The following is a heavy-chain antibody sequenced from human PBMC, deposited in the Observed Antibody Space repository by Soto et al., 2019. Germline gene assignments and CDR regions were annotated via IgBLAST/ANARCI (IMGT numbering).Heavy chain of an antibody. CDR1: GGTFSSYT. CDR2: IIPILGIA. D-gene: IGHD4-17*01. V-gene: IGHV1-69*02. Sequence: ASVKVSCKASGGTFSSYTISWVRQAPGQGLEWMGRIIPILGIANYAQKFQGRVTITADKSTSTAYMELSSLRSEDTAVYYCAGGYGDYAYYYYMDVWGKGTTVTVSS. CDR3: AGGYGDYAYYYYMDV. J-gene: IGHJ6*03.